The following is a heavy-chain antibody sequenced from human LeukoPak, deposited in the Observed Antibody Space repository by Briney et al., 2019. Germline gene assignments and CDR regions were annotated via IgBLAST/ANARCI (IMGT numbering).Heavy chain of an antibody. Sequence: PGGSLRLSCAASGFTFSNAWMSWVRQAPGKGLEWVGRIKSKTDGGTTDYAAPVKGRFTISGDDSKNTLYLQMNSLKTEDTAVYYCTTGIRTYYYGSGSYNVVDYWGQGTLVTVSS. J-gene: IGHJ4*02. CDR1: GFTFSNAW. CDR3: TTGIRTYYYGSGSYNVVDY. V-gene: IGHV3-15*01. CDR2: IKSKTDGGTT. D-gene: IGHD3-10*01.